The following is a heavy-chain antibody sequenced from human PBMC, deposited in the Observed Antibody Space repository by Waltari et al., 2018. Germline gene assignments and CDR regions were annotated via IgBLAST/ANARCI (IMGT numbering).Heavy chain of an antibody. D-gene: IGHD4-17*01. CDR2: IYHSGST. V-gene: IGHV4-38-2*01. Sequence: QVQLQESGPGLVKPSETLSLTCAVSGYSISSGYYWGWIRQPTGKGLEWIGSIYHSGSTYYNPSLKSRVTISVDTSKNQFSLKLSSVTAADTAVYYCARHGDFSLFDYWGQGTLVTVSS. CDR1: GYSISSGYY. J-gene: IGHJ4*02. CDR3: ARHGDFSLFDY.